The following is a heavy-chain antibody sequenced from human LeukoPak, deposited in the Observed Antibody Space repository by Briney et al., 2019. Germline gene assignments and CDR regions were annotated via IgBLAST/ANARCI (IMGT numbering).Heavy chain of an antibody. V-gene: IGHV4-61*01. Sequence: SETLSLTCTVSGGSVSSGSYYWSWIRQPPGKGLEWIGYIYYSGSTNYNPSLKSRVTISVDTSKNQFSLKLSSVTAADTAVYYCARAAIAATRRWFDPWGQGTLVTVSS. CDR2: IYYSGST. J-gene: IGHJ5*02. CDR1: GGSVSSGSYY. D-gene: IGHD2-15*01. CDR3: ARAAIAATRRWFDP.